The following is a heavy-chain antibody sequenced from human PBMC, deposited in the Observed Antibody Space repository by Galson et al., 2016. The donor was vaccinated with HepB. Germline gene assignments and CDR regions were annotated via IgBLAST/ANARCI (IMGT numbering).Heavy chain of an antibody. V-gene: IGHV1-2*06. J-gene: IGHJ4*02. D-gene: IGHD1-26*01. CDR2: INPNIGLT. Sequence: SVKVSCKASGYTFTEYYLHWVRQAPGQGLEWMGRINPNIGLTNIAQKFQGRVTLARDTSISTAYMEVSRLTSDDTAVYYYARSDKVEATFFGRRKGTAHCFFDYWGQGTLVTVSS. CDR3: ARSDKVEATFFGRRKGTAHCFFDY. CDR1: GYTFTEYY.